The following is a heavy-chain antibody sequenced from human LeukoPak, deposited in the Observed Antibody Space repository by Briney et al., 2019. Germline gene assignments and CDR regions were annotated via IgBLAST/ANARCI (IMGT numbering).Heavy chain of an antibody. J-gene: IGHJ4*02. CDR1: GGSITSNY. CDR2: RSYSGVT. D-gene: IGHD2/OR15-2a*01. Sequence: PSETLSLTCTVSGGSITSNYWNWIRQSPGKGLEWIGYRSYSGVTNYNPSLKSRVTISVDTSKNQVSLKLTSVTAADTAVYYCATSGEYHVYYFDYWGQGTLVTVSS. V-gene: IGHV4-59*08. CDR3: ATSGEYHVYYFDY.